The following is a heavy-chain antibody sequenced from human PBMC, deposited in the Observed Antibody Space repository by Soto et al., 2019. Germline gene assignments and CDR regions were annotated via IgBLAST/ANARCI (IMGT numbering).Heavy chain of an antibody. Sequence: QVQLQESGPGLVKPSETLSLTCTVSGGSISSYYWSWIRQPAGKGLEWIGRIYNSGSTNYNPSLKSRVTMSVDTSKNQFSLKLSSVTAADTAVYYCAREGGSSSWHNWFDPWGQGTLVTVSS. CDR1: GGSISSYY. V-gene: IGHV4-4*07. CDR3: AREGGSSSWHNWFDP. CDR2: IYNSGST. J-gene: IGHJ5*02. D-gene: IGHD6-13*01.